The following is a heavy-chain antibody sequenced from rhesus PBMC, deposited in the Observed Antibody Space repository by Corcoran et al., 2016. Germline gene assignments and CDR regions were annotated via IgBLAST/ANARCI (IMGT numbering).Heavy chain of an antibody. Sequence: QVQLQESGPGLVKHSETLSLTCAVSGGSFSSYWWSWIRQPPWKGLEWIGEINCHSGITNYNPSLKSRVTISKDASKNQFSRKLSSVTAADTAVYYCARGFFDYWGQGVLVTVSS. CDR2: INCHSGIT. J-gene: IGHJ4*01. CDR1: GGSFSSYW. V-gene: IGHV4-80*01. CDR3: ARGFFDY.